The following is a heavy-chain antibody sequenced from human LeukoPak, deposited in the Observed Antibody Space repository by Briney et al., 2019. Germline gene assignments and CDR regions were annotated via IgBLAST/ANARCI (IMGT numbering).Heavy chain of an antibody. Sequence: PGGSLRLSCAASGFSFRTHWMHWVRQVPGKGLVWVSRINTDGSDTNDADSVQGQFTISRDNAKNTVYLQMNGLRAEDTAVYYGVKGGYSAYAWGQGTLVTVSS. CDR2: INTDGSDT. V-gene: IGHV3-74*01. CDR3: VKGGYSAYA. D-gene: IGHD5-12*01. J-gene: IGHJ4*02. CDR1: GFSFRTHW.